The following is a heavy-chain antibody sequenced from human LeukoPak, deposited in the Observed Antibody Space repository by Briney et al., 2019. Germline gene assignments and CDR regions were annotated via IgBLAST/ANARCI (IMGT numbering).Heavy chain of an antibody. D-gene: IGHD2-8*01. CDR3: ARVVSYCSNGVCQFDY. V-gene: IGHV4-34*01. J-gene: IGHJ4*02. Sequence: SETLSLTCAVYGGSFSGYYWSWIRQPPGKGLEWIGEINHSGSTNYNPSLKSRVTISVDTSKNQFSLKLSSVTAADTAVYYCARVVSYCSNGVCQFDYWGQGTLVTVSS. CDR1: GGSFSGYY. CDR2: INHSGST.